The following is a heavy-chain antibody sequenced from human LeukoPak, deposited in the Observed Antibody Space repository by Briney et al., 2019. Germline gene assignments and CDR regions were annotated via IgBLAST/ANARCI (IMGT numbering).Heavy chain of an antibody. V-gene: IGHV3-66*04. Sequence: PGGSLRLSCAASGVTVSSNYMSWVRQAPGKGLEWVSGIYSGGSTYYADSVKGRFTISRDNSKNTLYLQMNSLRAEDTAVYYCARHTYYYDSSGYSRYFDYWGQGTLVTFSS. CDR3: ARHTYYYDSSGYSRYFDY. CDR2: IYSGGST. D-gene: IGHD3-22*01. J-gene: IGHJ4*02. CDR1: GVTVSSNY.